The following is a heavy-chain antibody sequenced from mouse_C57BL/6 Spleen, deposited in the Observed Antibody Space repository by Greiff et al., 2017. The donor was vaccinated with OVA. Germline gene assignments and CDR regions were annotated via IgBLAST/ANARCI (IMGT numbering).Heavy chain of an antibody. Sequence: VQLQESGPELVKPGASVKLSCKASGYTFTSYDINWVKQRPGQGLEWIGWIYPSGGSTKYNEKFKGKATLTVDTSSSTAYMELHSLTSEDSAVYFCARGGAGTVSSYYAMDYWGQGTSVTVSS. V-gene: IGHV1-85*01. J-gene: IGHJ4*01. CDR1: GYTFTSYD. D-gene: IGHD4-1*01. CDR3: ARGGAGTVSSYYAMDY. CDR2: IYPSGGST.